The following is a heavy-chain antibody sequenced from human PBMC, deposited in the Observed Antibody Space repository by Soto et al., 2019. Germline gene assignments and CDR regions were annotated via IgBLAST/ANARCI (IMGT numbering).Heavy chain of an antibody. CDR1: GYSFTSYW. Sequence: PGESLKISCKGSGYSFTSYWIGWVRQMPGKGLEWMGIIYPGDSDTRYSPSFQGQVTISADKSISTAYLQWSSLKASDTAMYYCARVYYDSICYSGSIYYYGMDVWGQGITVTVSS. CDR3: ARVYYDSICYSGSIYYYGMDV. J-gene: IGHJ6*02. V-gene: IGHV5-51*01. D-gene: IGHD3-22*01. CDR2: IYPGDSDT.